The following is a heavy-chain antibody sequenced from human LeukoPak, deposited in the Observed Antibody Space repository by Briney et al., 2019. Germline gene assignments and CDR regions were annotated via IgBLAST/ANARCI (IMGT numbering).Heavy chain of an antibody. D-gene: IGHD3-22*01. CDR2: ISAYNGNT. J-gene: IGHJ4*02. Sequence: ASVKVSCKASGYTFTSYGISWVRQAPGQGLEWMGWISAYNGNTNYAQKLQGRVTMTTDTSTSTAYMELRSLRSDDTAVYYCARDLPWGYYDSSGYSYFDYWGQGTLVTVSS. CDR3: ARDLPWGYYDSSGYSYFDY. V-gene: IGHV1-18*01. CDR1: GYTFTSYG.